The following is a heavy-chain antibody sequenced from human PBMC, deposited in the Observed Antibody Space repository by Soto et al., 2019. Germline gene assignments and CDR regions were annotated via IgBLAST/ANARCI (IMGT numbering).Heavy chain of an antibody. CDR3: AKGRTGLRFFRDWFDP. J-gene: IGHJ5*02. CDR1: GFTFDDYA. D-gene: IGHD3-3*01. CDR2: ISWNSGSI. V-gene: IGHV3-9*01. Sequence: GGSLRLSCAASGFTFDDYAMHWVRQAPGKGLEWVSGISWNSGSIGYADSVKGRFTISRDNAKNSLYLQMNSLRAEDTALYYCAKGRTGLRFFRDWFDPWGQGTLVTVSS.